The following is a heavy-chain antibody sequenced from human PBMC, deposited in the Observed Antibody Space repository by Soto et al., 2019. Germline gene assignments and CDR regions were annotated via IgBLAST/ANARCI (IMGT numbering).Heavy chain of an antibody. D-gene: IGHD3-16*01. CDR2: IYWNDDK. J-gene: IGHJ4*02. CDR1: GFSLRPTGVG. CDR3: AHTWGLPFDY. Sequence: QITLKESGPTLVEPTQTLKLTCTYSGFSLRPTGVGVGWIRQPPGKALEWIGIIYWNDDKRYSPSLKNRFTLTSDISKSQVVLTITNMDPVDTATYYCAHTWGLPFDYWGQGTLVIVS. V-gene: IGHV2-5*01.